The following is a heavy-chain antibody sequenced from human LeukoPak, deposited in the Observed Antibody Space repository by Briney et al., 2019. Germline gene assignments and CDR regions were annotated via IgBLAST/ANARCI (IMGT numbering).Heavy chain of an antibody. CDR3: ARSPGDYVWGSYRYDGLFDY. V-gene: IGHV4-34*01. CDR1: GGSFSGYY. D-gene: IGHD3-16*02. J-gene: IGHJ4*02. CDR2: INHSGST. Sequence: PSETLSLTCAVYGGSFSGYYWSWIRQPPGKGLEWIGEINHSGSTNYNPSLKSRVTISVDTSKNQFSLKLSSVTAADTAVYYCARSPGDYVWGSYRYDGLFDYWGQGTLVTVSS.